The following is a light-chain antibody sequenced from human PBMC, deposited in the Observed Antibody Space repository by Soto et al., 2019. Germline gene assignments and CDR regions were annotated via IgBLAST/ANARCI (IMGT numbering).Light chain of an antibody. J-gene: IGKJ1*01. CDR1: QSISRC. V-gene: IGKV1-5*01. Sequence: DIQMTQSPSTLSASVGDRVTITCRASQSISRCLAWYQQKQGKAPKLLIFDAFSLESGVPSRFSDSGSGTEFTLTISSLQPDDSATYYCQQYKTYSPWTFGPGTKVEI. CDR3: QQYKTYSPWT. CDR2: DAF.